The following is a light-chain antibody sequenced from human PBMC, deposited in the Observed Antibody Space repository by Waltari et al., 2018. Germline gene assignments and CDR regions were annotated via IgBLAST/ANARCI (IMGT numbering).Light chain of an antibody. Sequence: EIVMTQPPATLSVSPGERATLSCRASQSVTSSLAWYQQKPGQAPRLLIYEASTRAYGIPARFSGSGSGTEFTLTISSLQSEDCAVYYCHQYNKWPPAFGQGTKVEIK. CDR1: QSVTSS. V-gene: IGKV3-15*01. J-gene: IGKJ1*01. CDR2: EAS. CDR3: HQYNKWPPA.